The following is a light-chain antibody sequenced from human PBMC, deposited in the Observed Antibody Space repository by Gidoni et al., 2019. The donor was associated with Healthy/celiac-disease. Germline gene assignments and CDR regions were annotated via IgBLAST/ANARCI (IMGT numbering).Light chain of an antibody. CDR1: QSISSW. CDR2: DAS. CDR3: QQYNSYSQT. V-gene: IGKV1-5*01. Sequence: DIQMTQSPSTLSASVGDRVTITCRASQSISSWLAWYQQKPGKAPQLLIYDASSFESGVPSRFSGSGSGTEFTLTISSLQPDDFATYYCQQYNSYSQTFGQGTKVEIK. J-gene: IGKJ1*01.